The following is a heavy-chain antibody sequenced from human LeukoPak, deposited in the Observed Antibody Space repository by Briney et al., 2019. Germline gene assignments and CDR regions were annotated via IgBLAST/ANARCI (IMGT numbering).Heavy chain of an antibody. Sequence: GGSLRLSCAASGFTFDDYAMHWVRQAPGKGLEWVSLISWDGGNTYYADSVKGRFTISRDNSKNSLYLQMSSLRGEDTALYYCAKDGPYSNRNYYYYYYMDVWGKGTTVTVSS. J-gene: IGHJ6*03. CDR3: AKDGPYSNRNYYYYYYMDV. CDR1: GFTFDDYA. CDR2: ISWDGGNT. D-gene: IGHD4-11*01. V-gene: IGHV3-43D*03.